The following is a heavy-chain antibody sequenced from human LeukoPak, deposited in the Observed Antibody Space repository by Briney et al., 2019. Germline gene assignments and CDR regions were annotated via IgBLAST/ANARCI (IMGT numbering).Heavy chain of an antibody. CDR2: IFYTGSP. V-gene: IGHV4-39*01. J-gene: IGHJ3*01. D-gene: IGHD2-21*02. Sequence: SETLSLTCVLSGGSVSSAPHFWAWIRHSRGKELECLGTIFYTGSPFDNPPLKTRLPMLVDTSNNQFSLRLSSVTAADTAVYYCTRLLGGYFRRSVFDVGGQGTVDSVSS. CDR1: GGSVSSAPHF. CDR3: TRLLGGYFRRSVFDV.